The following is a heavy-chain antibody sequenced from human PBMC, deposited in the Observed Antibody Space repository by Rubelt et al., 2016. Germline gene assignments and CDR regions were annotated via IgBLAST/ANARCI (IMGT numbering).Heavy chain of an antibody. D-gene: IGHD2-21*01. CDR1: GGSFSGYY. CDR3: ARGRSRGHIVSYYGMDV. Sequence: QVQLQQWGAGLLKPSETLSLTCAVYGGSFSGYYWSWIRQPPGKGLEWIGEINHSGSTNYNPSLKSRVTISVDTSKNQFSLKLSSVTAADTAVYYCARGRSRGHIVSYYGMDVWGQGTTVTVSS. CDR2: INHSGST. V-gene: IGHV4-34*01. J-gene: IGHJ6*02.